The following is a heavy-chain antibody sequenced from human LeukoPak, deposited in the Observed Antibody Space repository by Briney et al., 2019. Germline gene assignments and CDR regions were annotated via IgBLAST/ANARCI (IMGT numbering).Heavy chain of an antibody. CDR1: GYTFTSYD. CDR3: ARIAAAGNRRLNY. CDR2: MNPNSGNT. J-gene: IGHJ4*02. D-gene: IGHD6-13*01. Sequence: GASVKVSCKASGYTFTSYDINWVRQATGQGLEWMGWMNPNSGNTGYARKFQGRITMTRNTSISTAYMELSSLTSGDTAVYYCARIAAAGNRRLNYWGQGTLVTVSS. V-gene: IGHV1-8*01.